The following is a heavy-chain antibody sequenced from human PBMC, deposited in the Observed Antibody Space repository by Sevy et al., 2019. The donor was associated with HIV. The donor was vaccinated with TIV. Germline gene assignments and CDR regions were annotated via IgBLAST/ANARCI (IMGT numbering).Heavy chain of an antibody. CDR2: VESGGST. V-gene: IGHV3-23*01. Sequence: GGSPRLSCGASGFIFSNNAMNWVRQAPGKGPEWVSGVESGGSTYYADSVKGRFTISRDNSKNMLFLQMSSLRAEDTAIYYCATGDTAMITDLDYWGLGTLVTVSS. CDR3: ATGDTAMITDLDY. J-gene: IGHJ4*02. D-gene: IGHD5-18*01. CDR1: GFIFSNNA.